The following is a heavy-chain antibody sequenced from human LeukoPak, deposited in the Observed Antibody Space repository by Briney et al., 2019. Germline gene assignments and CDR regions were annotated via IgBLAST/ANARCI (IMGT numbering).Heavy chain of an antibody. V-gene: IGHV1-2*02. CDR1: GYTFTAYY. D-gene: IGHD2-15*01. J-gene: IGHJ5*02. CDR2: IDSKNGDT. CDR3: ASEAYCSGGCGSVQRVAS. Sequence: GASVKVSCKASGYTFTAYYMHWVRQAPGQGLEWMGWIDSKNGDTKYAQKFQSRLTITRDTSIGIAYMELRSLTSDDTAVYYCASEAYCSGGCGSVQRVASWGQGTPVTVSS.